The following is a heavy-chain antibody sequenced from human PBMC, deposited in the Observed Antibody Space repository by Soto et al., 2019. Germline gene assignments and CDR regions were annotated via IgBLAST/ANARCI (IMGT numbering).Heavy chain of an antibody. J-gene: IGHJ5*02. CDR2: IYPSGST. CDR3: ATGRSEVVPGAMDT. D-gene: IGHD2-2*01. V-gene: IGHV4-61*02. Sequence: SGTLSLTCTVSGGSISSGGYYWSWIRQHPGKGLEWIGRIYPSGSTTYNPSLKSRLTMSVDTSKSQFSLRLTSMTAADTAVYYCATGRSEVVPGAMDTWGQGTLVTVSS. CDR1: GGSISSGGYY.